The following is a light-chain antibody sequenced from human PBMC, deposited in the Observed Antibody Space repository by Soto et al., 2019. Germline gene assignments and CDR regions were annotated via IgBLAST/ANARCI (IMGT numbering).Light chain of an antibody. CDR2: EGN. V-gene: IGLV2-23*01. Sequence: QSALTQPASVSGSPGQSITISCTGTSSDVGSYNLVSWYQQHPGKAPKLMIYEGNKRPSGVSNRFSGSKSANTASLTISGLQTEDEADYYCWSYAGTNTFVFGTGTKLTVL. J-gene: IGLJ1*01. CDR1: SSDVGSYNL. CDR3: WSYAGTNTFV.